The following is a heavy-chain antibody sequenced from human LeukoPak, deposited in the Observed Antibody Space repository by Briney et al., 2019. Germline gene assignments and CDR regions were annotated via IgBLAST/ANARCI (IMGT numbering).Heavy chain of an antibody. CDR3: ARGLQRGDRMLLWFGEFWGDSYFGMDV. CDR1: GYTFTNYD. Sequence: ASVKVSGKASGYTFTNYDINWVRQATGQGLEWLGWLNPKNGNTGYARKFQGRVIMTRDISISTAYMEVTTLGSEDTAVYYCARGLQRGDRMLLWFGEFWGDSYFGMDVWGQGTTVTVSS. D-gene: IGHD3-10*01. J-gene: IGHJ6*02. CDR2: LNPKNGNT. V-gene: IGHV1-8*01.